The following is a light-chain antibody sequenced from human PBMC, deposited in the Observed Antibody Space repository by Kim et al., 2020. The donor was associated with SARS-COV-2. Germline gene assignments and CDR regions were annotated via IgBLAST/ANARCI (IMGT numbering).Light chain of an antibody. CDR3: AAWDDSLNGYV. CDR2: SNS. Sequence: GQRLPIHCPGSSSTTGTNTDNWYQQVPGTAPKLLIYSNSQRPSGVSDRFSGSKSGTSASLAISGLQSEDEADYYCAAWDDSLNGYVFATGTKVTVL. CDR1: SSTTGTNT. J-gene: IGLJ1*01. V-gene: IGLV1-44*01.